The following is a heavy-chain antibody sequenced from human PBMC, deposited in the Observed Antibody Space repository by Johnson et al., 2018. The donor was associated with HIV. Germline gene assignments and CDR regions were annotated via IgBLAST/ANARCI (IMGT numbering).Heavy chain of an antibody. CDR2: ISFDGTKK. Sequence: QVQLVESGGGVVRPGGSLRLSCAASGFTFSDFYMSYIRQAPGKGLEWVALISFDGTKKYYADSVKGRFTISRDDSESTLFLQMNSLTTEDTAVYYCANGGRGDAFDIWGQGTMVTVSS. D-gene: IGHD3-16*01. J-gene: IGHJ3*02. CDR1: GFTFSDFY. V-gene: IGHV3-30*18. CDR3: ANGGRGDAFDI.